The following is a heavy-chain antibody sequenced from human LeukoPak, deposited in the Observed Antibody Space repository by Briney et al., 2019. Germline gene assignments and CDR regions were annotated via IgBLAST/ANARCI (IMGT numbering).Heavy chain of an antibody. V-gene: IGHV3-64*01. D-gene: IGHD2-8*01. Sequence: GGSLRLSCAASGFTFSSYVMHWVRQAPGKGLEYVSANSSNGGSTYYPNPVKGRFTISRDNSKNTLYLQTGSLRAEDMAIYYCARSKRYCTNGICYTNGGFDHWGQGTLVTVSS. J-gene: IGHJ4*02. CDR3: ARSKRYCTNGICYTNGGFDH. CDR2: NSSNGGST. CDR1: GFTFSSYV.